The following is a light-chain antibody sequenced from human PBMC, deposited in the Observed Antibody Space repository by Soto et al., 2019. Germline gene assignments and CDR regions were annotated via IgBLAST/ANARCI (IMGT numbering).Light chain of an antibody. J-gene: IGKJ3*01. CDR1: QSISSY. V-gene: IGKV1-39*01. CDR3: QQSYSTPQVT. CDR2: AAS. Sequence: DIQMTQSPSSLSASVGDRVTITCRASQSISSYLNWYQQKPGKAPKLLIYAASSLQSGVPSSFSGSGSGTDFTLTISSLQPEDFATYYCQQSYSTPQVTFGPGTKWIX.